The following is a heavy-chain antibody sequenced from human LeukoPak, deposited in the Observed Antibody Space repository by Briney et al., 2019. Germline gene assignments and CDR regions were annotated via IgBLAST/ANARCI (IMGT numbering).Heavy chain of an antibody. V-gene: IGHV5-51*01. D-gene: IGHD2-2*01. CDR2: IYPGDSDT. CDR1: GYSFTNYW. Sequence: GEFLKISCKGSGYSFTNYWIGWVRQMPGKGLEWMGIIYPGDSDTRYSPSFQGQVTISADKSISTAYLQWSSLKASDTAMYYCARHVHCSRTTCYEFDYWGQGTLVTVSS. J-gene: IGHJ4*02. CDR3: ARHVHCSRTTCYEFDY.